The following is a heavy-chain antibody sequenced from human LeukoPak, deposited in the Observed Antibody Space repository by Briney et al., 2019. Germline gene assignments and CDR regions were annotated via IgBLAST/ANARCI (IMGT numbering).Heavy chain of an antibody. V-gene: IGHV1-18*04. CDR1: GYTFTGYY. J-gene: IGHJ4*02. Sequence: ASVKVSCKASGYTFTGYYMHWVRQAPGQGLEWMGWISDYNGDTDYAANLQGGVTLTTDTPTNTAYMELRSLRSEDTAVYYCASSERAAAGTFEYWGQGTLVTVSS. D-gene: IGHD6-13*01. CDR3: ASSERAAAGTFEY. CDR2: ISDYNGDT.